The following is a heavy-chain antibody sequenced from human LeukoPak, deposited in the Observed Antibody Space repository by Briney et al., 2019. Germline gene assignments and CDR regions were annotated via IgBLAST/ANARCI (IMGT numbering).Heavy chain of an antibody. CDR2: INPSGGST. J-gene: IGHJ4*02. CDR3: ARDGVPYYDSSGYHFDY. V-gene: IGHV1-46*01. D-gene: IGHD3-22*01. Sequence: ASVKVSCKASGCTFTSYYMHWVRQAPGQGLEWMGIINPSGGSTSYAQKFQGRVTMTRDTSTSTVYMELSSLRSEDTAVYYCARDGVPYYDSSGYHFDYWGQGTLVTVSS. CDR1: GCTFTSYY.